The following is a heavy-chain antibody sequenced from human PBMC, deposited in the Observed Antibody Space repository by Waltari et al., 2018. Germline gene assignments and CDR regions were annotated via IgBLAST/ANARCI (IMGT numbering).Heavy chain of an antibody. CDR2: IYYSGST. CDR1: GGSISSYY. V-gene: IGHV4-59*01. D-gene: IGHD2-2*01. Sequence: QVQLQESGPGLVKPSETLSLTCTVSGGSISSYYWSWIRQPPGKGLEWIGYIYYSGSTNYNPSLKSRVTISVDTSKNQFSLKLSSVTAADTAVYYCARVGCSSTSCFRGGYWYFDLWGRGTLVTVSS. J-gene: IGHJ2*01. CDR3: ARVGCSSTSCFRGGYWYFDL.